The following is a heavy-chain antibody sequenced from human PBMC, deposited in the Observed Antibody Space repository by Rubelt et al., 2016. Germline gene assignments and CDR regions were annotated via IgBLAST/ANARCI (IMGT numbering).Heavy chain of an antibody. V-gene: IGHV4-39*07. CDR3: ARDQGFGKYGMDV. J-gene: IGHJ6*02. Sequence: SGSTYYNPSLKSRVTISVDTSKNQFSLKLSSVTAADTAVYYCARDQGFGKYGMDVWGQGTTVTVSS. D-gene: IGHD3-10*01. CDR2: SGST.